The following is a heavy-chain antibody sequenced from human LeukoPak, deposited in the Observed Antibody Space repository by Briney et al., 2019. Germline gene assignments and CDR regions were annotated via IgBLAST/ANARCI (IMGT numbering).Heavy chain of an antibody. CDR2: INWNSGSI. CDR1: GFTFDDYA. J-gene: IGHJ6*02. Sequence: GRSLRLSCAASGFTFDDYAMHWVRQAPGKGLEWVSGINWNSGSIGYADSVKGRFTISRDNAKNSLYLQMNSLRAEDTALYYCAKGSTDTYYYYGMDVWGRGTAVTVSS. V-gene: IGHV3-9*01. CDR3: AKGSTDTYYYYGMDV.